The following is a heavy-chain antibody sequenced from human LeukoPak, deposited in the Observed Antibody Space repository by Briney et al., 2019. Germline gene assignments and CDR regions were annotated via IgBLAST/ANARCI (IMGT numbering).Heavy chain of an antibody. D-gene: IGHD3-9*01. CDR1: GFTFSSYA. CDR3: AKNPANFDWSSDY. J-gene: IGHJ4*02. CDR2: ISGSGGST. V-gene: IGHV3-23*01. Sequence: GRSLRLSCAASGFTFSSYAMSWVRQAPGKGLEWVSAISGSGGSTYYADSVKGRFTISRDNSKNALYLQMNSLRAEDTAVYYCAKNPANFDWSSDYWGQGTLVTVSS.